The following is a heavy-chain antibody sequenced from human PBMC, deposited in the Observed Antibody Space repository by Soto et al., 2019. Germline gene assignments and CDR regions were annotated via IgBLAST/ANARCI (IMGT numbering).Heavy chain of an antibody. J-gene: IGHJ2*01. CDR2: IIPALGTT. D-gene: IGHD4-17*01. CDR1: GGPFSSHT. Sequence: QDQLVQSGAEVKKPGSSVKVSCKAFGGPFSSHTFSWVRQAPGQGLEWMGRIIPALGTTTYAQKFQGRVTITADEYVTTVYMELNSLRTEDTAVYYCASPDFGDYWYFALWGRGTLVTVSS. CDR3: ASPDFGDYWYFAL. V-gene: IGHV1-69*08.